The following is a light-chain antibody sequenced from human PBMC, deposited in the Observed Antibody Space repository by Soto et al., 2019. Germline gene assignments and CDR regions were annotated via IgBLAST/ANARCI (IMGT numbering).Light chain of an antibody. Sequence: EIVLTQSPGTLSLSKGERATLSCRASQSVSSTYLIWYQQKPGQAPSLLIYDASNRATGIPARFSGSGSGTDFTLTIRSLEPEDFAVYYCQQRSNWPLTFGGVTKVDIK. J-gene: IGKJ4*01. CDR2: DAS. CDR1: QSVSSTY. V-gene: IGKV3D-20*02. CDR3: QQRSNWPLT.